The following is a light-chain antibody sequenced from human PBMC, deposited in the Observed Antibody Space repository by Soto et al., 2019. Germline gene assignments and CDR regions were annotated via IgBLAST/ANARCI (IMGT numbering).Light chain of an antibody. Sequence: DIQLTQSPSYLSASVGDRVTLACRASQSISTYLNWYQQKSGQTPKLLIYGASNLQSGVPARFRGSGSGTDFTLTITSLQPADFATYFCQQAYTNQYSFGQGTK. CDR1: QSISTY. CDR3: QQAYTNQYS. J-gene: IGKJ2*01. CDR2: GAS. V-gene: IGKV1-39*01.